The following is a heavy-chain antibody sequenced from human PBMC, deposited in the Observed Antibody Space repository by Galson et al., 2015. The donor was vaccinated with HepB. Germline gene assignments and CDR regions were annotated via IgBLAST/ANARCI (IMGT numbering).Heavy chain of an antibody. Sequence: ETLSLTCTVSGGSISSSSYYWGWIRQPPGKGLEWIGSIYYSGSTYYNPSLKSRVTISVDTSKNQFSLKLSSVTAADTAVYYCARIHCEVVPAAMIFDYYYYYGTDVWGQGTTVTVSS. D-gene: IGHD2-2*01. V-gene: IGHV4-39*01. CDR2: IYYSGST. CDR1: GGSISSSSYY. J-gene: IGHJ6*02. CDR3: ARIHCEVVPAAMIFDYYYYYGTDV.